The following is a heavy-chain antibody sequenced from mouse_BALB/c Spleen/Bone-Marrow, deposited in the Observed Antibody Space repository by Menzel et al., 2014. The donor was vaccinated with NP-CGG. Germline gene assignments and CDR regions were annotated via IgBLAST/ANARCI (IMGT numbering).Heavy chain of an antibody. D-gene: IGHD2-12*01. J-gene: IGHJ1*01. Sequence: QVQLKESGAEMVKPGASVKLSCKASGDIFTSYYMYWVKQRPGQGLEWIGGINPNNSGTNFNEKFKSEATLTVDKSSSTAYMERSRLTSEDSAVYYGARGRYNSDGWYFDVWGAGTTVTVSS. CDR2: INPNNSGT. CDR3: ARGRYNSDGWYFDV. V-gene: IGHV1-53*01. CDR1: GDIFTSYY.